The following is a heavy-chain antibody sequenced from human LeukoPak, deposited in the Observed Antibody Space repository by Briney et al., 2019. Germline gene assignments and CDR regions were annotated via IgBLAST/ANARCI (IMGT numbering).Heavy chain of an antibody. CDR1: GFTFTSQG. V-gene: IGHV3-23*01. J-gene: IGHJ2*01. CDR2: ITGSADKT. CDR3: AKMQGYFDL. Sequence: GGSLRLSCAASGFTFTSQGMAWVRQAPGKGLEWVSAITGSADKTFYADSVKGRFTISRDNSKNTLYLQMNSLTAEDTAVYYCAKMQGYFDLWGRGTLVTVSS.